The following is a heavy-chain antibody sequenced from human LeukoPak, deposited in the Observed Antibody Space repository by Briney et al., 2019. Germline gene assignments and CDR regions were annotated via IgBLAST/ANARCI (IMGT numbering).Heavy chain of an antibody. D-gene: IGHD3-10*01. CDR1: GFTFSDYY. Sequence: PGGSLRLSCAASGFTFSDYYMSWIRPAPGKGLEWVSYISSSGSTIYYADSVKGRFTISRDNAKNSLYLQMNSLRAGDTAVYYCAREKNVLLWFGEYRGHYWGQGTLVTVSS. CDR3: AREKNVLLWFGEYRGHY. CDR2: ISSSGSTI. J-gene: IGHJ4*02. V-gene: IGHV3-11*01.